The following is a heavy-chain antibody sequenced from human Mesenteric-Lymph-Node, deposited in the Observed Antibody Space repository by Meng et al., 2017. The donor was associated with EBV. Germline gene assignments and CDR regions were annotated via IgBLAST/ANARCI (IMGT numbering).Heavy chain of an antibody. V-gene: IGHV3-30-3*01. CDR2: MSLDGSEK. CDR1: KFPFRTYA. D-gene: IGHD4-17*01. J-gene: IGHJ4*02. CDR3: ASDLDYGEYEAAY. Sequence: VARVDAGGVGVPPGWPRRASFPTLKFPFRTYAIHMVRQVPGKGLEWWAMMSLDGSEKYYAHSVKGRFTISRDNAKNTLYLQMHSLTDKETAVNNCASDLDYGEYEAAYWGQGTLVTVSS.